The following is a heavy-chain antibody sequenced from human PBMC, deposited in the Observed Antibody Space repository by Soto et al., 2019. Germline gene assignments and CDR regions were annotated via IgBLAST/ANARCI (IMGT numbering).Heavy chain of an antibody. J-gene: IGHJ6*02. CDR2: ISSNGGST. D-gene: IGHD3-3*01. Sequence: GGSLRLSCSASGFTFSSYAMHWVRQAPGKGLEYVSAISSNGGSTYYADSVKGRFTISRDNSKNTLYLQMRSLRAEDTAVYYCVKDRGRALLRFFPYGMDVWGQGTTVTVSS. CDR1: GFTFSSYA. CDR3: VKDRGRALLRFFPYGMDV. V-gene: IGHV3-64D*08.